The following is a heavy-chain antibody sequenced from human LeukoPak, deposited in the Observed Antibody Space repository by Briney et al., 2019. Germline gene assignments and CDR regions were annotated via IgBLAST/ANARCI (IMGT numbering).Heavy chain of an antibody. CDR2: IFYSGSA. V-gene: IGHV4-31*03. D-gene: IGHD3-16*01. J-gene: IGHJ4*02. Sequence: SQTLSLTCTVSGGSISSGDYYWNWIRQHPEKSLEWIGYIFYSGSAYYNPSLKSRVTISVDTSKNQFSLKLSSVTAADTAVYYCARQSGGLLPMVVFDYWGQGTLVTVSS. CDR3: ARQSGGLLPMVVFDY. CDR1: GGSISSGDYY.